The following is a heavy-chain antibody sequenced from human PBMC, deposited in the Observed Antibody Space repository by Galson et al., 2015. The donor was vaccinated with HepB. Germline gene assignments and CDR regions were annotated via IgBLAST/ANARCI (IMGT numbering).Heavy chain of an antibody. J-gene: IGHJ4*02. D-gene: IGHD1-26*01. CDR1: GFTFSRYS. Sequence: SLRLSCAASGFTFSRYSMNWVRQAPGKGPEWVSFISSSGSTIYYTDSVKGRFTISRDQAKNSLSLQMKSLRVEDTAVYYCARDSYSDNHWPGFFDSWGQGTLVTVSS. CDR2: ISSSGSTI. V-gene: IGHV3-48*01. CDR3: ARDSYSDNHWPGFFDS.